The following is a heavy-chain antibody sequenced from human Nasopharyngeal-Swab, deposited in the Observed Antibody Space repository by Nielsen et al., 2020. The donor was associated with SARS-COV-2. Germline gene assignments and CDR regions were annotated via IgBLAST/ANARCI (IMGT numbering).Heavy chain of an antibody. CDR2: IIPILGIP. Sequence: WVRQAPGQGLEWMGRIIPILGIPNYAQKFQGRLTITADTSTTTAYMELSSLRSKDTAVYYCASPVEMSTTWGQGTLVTVSS. J-gene: IGHJ5*02. CDR3: ASPVEMSTT. V-gene: IGHV1-69*02. D-gene: IGHD5-24*01.